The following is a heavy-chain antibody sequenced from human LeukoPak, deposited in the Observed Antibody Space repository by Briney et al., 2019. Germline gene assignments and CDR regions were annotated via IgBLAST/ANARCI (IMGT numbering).Heavy chain of an antibody. CDR2: ISHVGDIT. CDR1: GGSFSNYY. V-gene: IGHV4-34*01. Sequence: PSETLSLTCAVYGGSFSNYYWTWIRQTPGRGREWMGEISHVGDITNYNPSIKSRVTISVDSSKKQFSLKVTSVTAADTGVYYCAGGPDITARPCDSWGQGILVTVSS. D-gene: IGHD1-1*01. CDR3: AGGPDITARPCDS. J-gene: IGHJ4*02.